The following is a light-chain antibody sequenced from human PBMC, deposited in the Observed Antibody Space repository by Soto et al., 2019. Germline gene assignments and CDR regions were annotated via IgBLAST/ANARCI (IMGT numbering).Light chain of an antibody. CDR1: SSDVGTYNY. CDR3: SSFTSSSTSV. J-gene: IGLJ1*01. CDR2: EVT. V-gene: IGLV2-8*01. Sequence: QSALTQPPSASGSPGQSVTISCTGTSSDVGTYNYVSWYRQYPGKAPKLLIFEVTSRPSGVPDRFSGSKSGNTASLTISGLRADDEADYYCSSFTSSSTSVFGTGTKLTVL.